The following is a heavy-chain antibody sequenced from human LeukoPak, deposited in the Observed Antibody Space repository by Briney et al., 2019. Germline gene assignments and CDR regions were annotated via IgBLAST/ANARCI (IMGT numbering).Heavy chain of an antibody. CDR2: ISGSGGST. D-gene: IGHD6-19*01. J-gene: IGHJ4*02. CDR3: AKELYGWYYDY. Sequence: GGSLRLSCAASGFTFSSYAMSWVRQAPGKGLEWVSGISGSGGSTNYADSVKGRFSISRDNSKNTLYLQMKSLRAEDTAVYYCAKELYGWYYDYWGQGTLVTVSS. CDR1: GFTFSSYA. V-gene: IGHV3-23*01.